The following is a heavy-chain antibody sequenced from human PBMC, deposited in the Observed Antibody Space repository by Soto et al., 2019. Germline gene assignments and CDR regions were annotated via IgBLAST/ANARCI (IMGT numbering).Heavy chain of an antibody. CDR3: ARLHSSSANFDY. V-gene: IGHV4-30-2*01. J-gene: IGHJ4*02. Sequence: SETLSLTCAVSGGSISGGGYCWSWIRQPPGKGLEWIGYIYHSGSTYYNPSLKSRVTISVDRSKNQFSLKLSSVTAADTAVYYCARLHSSSANFDYWGQGTLVTVSS. CDR2: IYHSGST. CDR1: GGSISGGGYC. D-gene: IGHD6-13*01.